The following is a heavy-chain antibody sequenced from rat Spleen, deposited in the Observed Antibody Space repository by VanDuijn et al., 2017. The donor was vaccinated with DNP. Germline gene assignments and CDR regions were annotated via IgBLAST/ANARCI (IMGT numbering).Heavy chain of an antibody. CDR2: IYTGGGSP. Sequence: EVQLVESGGGLVQPGRSLKLSCAASGFTFSNYGMHWIRQAPTKGLELVAYIYTGGGSPYYRDSVKGRFTISRDNAKSTLYLQMDSLRSEDTATYYCSTGQLLDYWGQGVMVTVSS. V-gene: IGHV5-19*01. D-gene: IGHD1-10*01. CDR3: STGQLLDY. J-gene: IGHJ2*01. CDR1: GFTFSNYG.